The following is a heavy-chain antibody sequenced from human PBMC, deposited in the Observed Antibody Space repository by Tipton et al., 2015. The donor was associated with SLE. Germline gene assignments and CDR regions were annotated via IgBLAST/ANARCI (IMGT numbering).Heavy chain of an antibody. CDR3: AKFFAAGIVVVLPGEDS. J-gene: IGHJ4*02. CDR2: ISGNGEHT. D-gene: IGHD3-22*01. CDR1: GFNFRNYA. V-gene: IGHV3-23*01. Sequence: GSLRLSCAASGFNFRNYAMSWVRQPAGKGLEWVSGISGNGEHTFYSDSVKGRFTISRDNSKSTVYLQMNRLRADDTATYYCAKFFAAGIVVVLPGEDSWGQGTLVSVSS.